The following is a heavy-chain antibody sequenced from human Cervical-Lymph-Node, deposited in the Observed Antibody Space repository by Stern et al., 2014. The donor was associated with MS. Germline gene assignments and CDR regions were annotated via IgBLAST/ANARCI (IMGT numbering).Heavy chain of an antibody. CDR3: ARLKGSLTRGTYFDF. V-gene: IGHV5-51*03. D-gene: IGHD4-17*01. CDR1: GYSLTNSW. J-gene: IGHJ4*02. CDR2: IYPGDSDT. Sequence: EVQLVESGAEVAKPGDSLKISCKGSGYSLTNSWIGWVRQMPGKGLEWMGLIYPGDSDTRYSRCFQGPVTLSAGTSINTAYLQVSSLKASDTAIYYCARLKGSLTRGTYFDFWGQGTLVSVSS.